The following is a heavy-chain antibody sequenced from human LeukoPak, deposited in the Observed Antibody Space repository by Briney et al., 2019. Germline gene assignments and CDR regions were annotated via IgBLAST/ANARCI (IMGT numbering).Heavy chain of an antibody. J-gene: IGHJ4*02. D-gene: IGHD3-22*01. CDR3: ARGSGYDSSGYYYFDY. V-gene: IGHV3-20*04. Sequence: GGSLRLSCAASGFTFDGYGMSWVRQAPGKGLEWVSGINWNGGSTGYVDSVKGRFTISRDNAKNSLYLQMNSLRAEDTALYYCARGSGYDSSGYYYFDYWGQGTLVTVSS. CDR2: INWNGGST. CDR1: GFTFDGYG.